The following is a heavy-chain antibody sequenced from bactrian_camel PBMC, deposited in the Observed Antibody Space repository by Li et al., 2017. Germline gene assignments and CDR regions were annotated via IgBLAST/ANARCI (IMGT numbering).Heavy chain of an antibody. V-gene: IGHV3-2*01. CDR3: AAIFFSGPAPKVVAACPADFGH. D-gene: IGHD7*01. CDR1: GFTFSNYH. Sequence: HVQLVESGGGLVQPGGSLRLSCAASGFTFSNYHMSWVRQAPGKGLDWVSSIYSEERSTFYADSVKGRFTISRDNAKNTLYLRMNSLKPEDTAVYYCAAIFFSGPAPKVVAACPADFGHWGQGTQVTVS. CDR2: IYSEERST. J-gene: IGHJ6*01.